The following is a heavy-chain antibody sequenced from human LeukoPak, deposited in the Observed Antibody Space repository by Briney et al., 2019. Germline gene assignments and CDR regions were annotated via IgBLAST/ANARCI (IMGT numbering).Heavy chain of an antibody. J-gene: IGHJ3*02. CDR2: INQDESVE. Sequence: GGSLRLSCEVSGFSFRNYWMTWVRQAPGKGLEWVANINQDESVEQYADSVKGRFTITRGNGKNSLYLQMNSLRAEDTAVYYCSAGDVFDIWGQGTMVTVSS. CDR1: GFSFRNYW. V-gene: IGHV3-7*01. CDR3: SAGDVFDI.